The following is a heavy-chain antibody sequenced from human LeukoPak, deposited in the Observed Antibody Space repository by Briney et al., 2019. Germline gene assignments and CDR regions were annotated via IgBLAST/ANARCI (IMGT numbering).Heavy chain of an antibody. D-gene: IGHD6-6*01. Sequence: QTGGSLRLSCVASGFTFSSYAMSWVRQAPGKGLEWLSSISGSGGSTYYADSVKGRFTISRDNSKNTLYLQMNSLRAEDTAVYYCAKDVKYSSSSYLDYWGQGTLVTVSS. CDR3: AKDVKYSSSSYLDY. CDR2: ISGSGGST. CDR1: GFTFSSYA. V-gene: IGHV3-23*01. J-gene: IGHJ4*02.